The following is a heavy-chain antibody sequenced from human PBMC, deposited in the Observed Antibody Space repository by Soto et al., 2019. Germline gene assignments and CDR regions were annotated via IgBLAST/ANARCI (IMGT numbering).Heavy chain of an antibody. CDR2: IYYSGST. V-gene: IGHV4-59*01. CDR1: GGSISSYY. CDR3: ARGLEPYYYYYMDV. J-gene: IGHJ6*03. D-gene: IGHD1-1*01. Sequence: SETLSLTCTVSGGSISSYYWSWIRQPPGKGLEWIGYIYYSGSTNYNPSLKSRVTISVDTSKNQFSLKLSSVTAADTAVYYCARGLEPYYYYYMDVWGKGTTVTVSS.